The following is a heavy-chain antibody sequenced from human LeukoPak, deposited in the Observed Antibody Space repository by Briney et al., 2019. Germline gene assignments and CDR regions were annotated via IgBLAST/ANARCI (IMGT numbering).Heavy chain of an antibody. CDR1: GGSISSSSYY. J-gene: IGHJ5*02. V-gene: IGHV4-30-4*08. CDR3: ARDPATSGDRNWYDP. CDR2: IYYSGCT. D-gene: IGHD2-21*02. Sequence: SETLSLTCTVSGGSISSSSYYWGWIRQPPGKGLEWIGYIYYSGCTYYNPSLKSRVTISVDTSKNQFSLKLSSVTAADTAVYYCARDPATSGDRNWYDPWGQGTLVIVSS.